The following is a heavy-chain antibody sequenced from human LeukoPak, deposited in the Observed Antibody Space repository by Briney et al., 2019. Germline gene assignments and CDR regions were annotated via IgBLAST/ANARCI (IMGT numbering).Heavy chain of an antibody. CDR3: TTSISSGYYYEDY. J-gene: IGHJ4*02. V-gene: IGHV3-15*01. CDR2: IKSKTDGGTT. D-gene: IGHD3-22*01. CDR1: GFTFSNAW. Sequence: PGGSLRLSCAASGFTFSNAWMSWVRQAPGKGLEWVGRIKSKTDGGTTDYAAPVKGRFTISRDDSKNTLYLQMNSLKTEDTAVYYCTTSISSGYYYEDYWGQGTLVTVSS.